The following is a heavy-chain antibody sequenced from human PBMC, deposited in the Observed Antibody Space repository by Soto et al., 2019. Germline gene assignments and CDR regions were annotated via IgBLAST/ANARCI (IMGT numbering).Heavy chain of an antibody. V-gene: IGHV5-51*01. Sequence: PGESLKISCKGSGYNFNSDWIAWVRQMPGKGLELMGIIYPRDSDTRYSPSFQGQVTISADKSISNTYLQWSSLKASDTAVYYCARQRELLPQYYYYGMDVWGQGTTVTVSS. CDR1: GYNFNSDW. J-gene: IGHJ6*02. CDR3: ARQRELLPQYYYYGMDV. D-gene: IGHD1-26*01. CDR2: IYPRDSDT.